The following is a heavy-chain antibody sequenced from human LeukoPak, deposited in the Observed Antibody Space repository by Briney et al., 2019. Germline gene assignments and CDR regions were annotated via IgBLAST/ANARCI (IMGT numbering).Heavy chain of an antibody. CDR2: ISYDGSNK. Sequence: PGGSLRLSCAASGFTFSSYGMHWVPQAPGKGLEWVAVISYDGSNKYYADSVKGRFTISRDNSKNTLYLQMNSPRAEDTAVYYCAKTPGAIFGVVPGIDYWGQGTLVTVSS. CDR1: GFTFSSYG. D-gene: IGHD3-3*01. V-gene: IGHV3-30*18. CDR3: AKTPGAIFGVVPGIDY. J-gene: IGHJ4*02.